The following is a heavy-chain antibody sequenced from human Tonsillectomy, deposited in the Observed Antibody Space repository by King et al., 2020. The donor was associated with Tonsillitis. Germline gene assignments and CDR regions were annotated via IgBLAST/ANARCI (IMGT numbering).Heavy chain of an antibody. CDR1: GFTFSSYA. V-gene: IGHV3-23*04. CDR3: VKDQFSYYDTSGYFY. CDR2: ISGSGVST. D-gene: IGHD3-22*01. Sequence: VQLVESGGGLVQPGGSLRLSCAASGFTFSSYAMSWCRQAPGKGLEWVSGISGSGVSTYYADSVRGRFTISRDNSKNTLYLQMNSLRAEDTAVYYCVKDQFSYYDTSGYFYWGQGTLVTVSS. J-gene: IGHJ4*02.